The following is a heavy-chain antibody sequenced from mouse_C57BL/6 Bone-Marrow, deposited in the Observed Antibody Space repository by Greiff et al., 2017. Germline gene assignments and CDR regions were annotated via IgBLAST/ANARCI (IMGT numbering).Heavy chain of an antibody. V-gene: IGHV5-17*01. CDR3: ARPRVYWYFDV. CDR1: GFTFSDYG. J-gene: IGHJ1*03. Sequence: EVTLVESGGGLVKPGGSLKLSCAASGFTFSDYGMHWVRQAPEKGLEWVAYISSGSSTIYYADTVKGRFTISRDNAKNTLFRQMTSLRSEDTAMYYCARPRVYWYFDVWGTGTTVTVSS. CDR2: ISSGSSTI.